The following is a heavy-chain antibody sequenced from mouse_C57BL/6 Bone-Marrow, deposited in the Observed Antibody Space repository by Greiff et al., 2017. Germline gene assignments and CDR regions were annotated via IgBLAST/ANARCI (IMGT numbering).Heavy chain of an antibody. CDR2: IDPNSGGT. CDR1: GYTFTSYW. Sequence: QVQLKQPGAELVKPGASVKLSCKASGYTFTSYWMHWVKQRPGRGLEWIGRIDPNSGGTKYNEKFKSKATLTVDKPSSTAYMQLSSLTSEDSAVYYGARSDITTVVAWYYYAMDYWGQGTSVTVST. V-gene: IGHV1-72*01. D-gene: IGHD1-1*01. CDR3: ARSDITTVVAWYYYAMDY. J-gene: IGHJ4*01.